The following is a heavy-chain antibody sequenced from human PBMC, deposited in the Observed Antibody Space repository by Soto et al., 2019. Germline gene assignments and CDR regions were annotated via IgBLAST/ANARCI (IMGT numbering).Heavy chain of an antibody. CDR1: GLKFSNFA. CDR3: AKVIRWDYYFYYGLDV. Sequence: EVQLLESGGGVVQPGGSLRLSCAASGLKFSNFAMSWVRQAPGRGLEWVSAISGSGQSTYYIDSVRGRFTLSRDNSKNTLYLEMNSLRAEDTAVYYCAKVIRWDYYFYYGLDVWGEGTTVTVSS. J-gene: IGHJ6*04. D-gene: IGHD3-10*01. CDR2: ISGSGQST. V-gene: IGHV3-23*01.